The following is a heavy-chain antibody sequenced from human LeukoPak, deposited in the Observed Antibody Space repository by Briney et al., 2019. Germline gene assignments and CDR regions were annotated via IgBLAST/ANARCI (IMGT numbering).Heavy chain of an antibody. J-gene: IGHJ4*02. D-gene: IGHD1-14*01. CDR2: IYYSGST. CDR1: GGSISSGGYY. V-gene: IGHV4-31*03. Sequence: PSETLSLTCTVSGGSISSGGYYWSWIRQHPGKGLEWIGYIYYSGSTYYNPSLKCRVTISVDTSQKQFSLKLSSVTAAASAVYYCARRNHDLYYFDYWGQGTLVTVSS. CDR3: ARRNHDLYYFDY.